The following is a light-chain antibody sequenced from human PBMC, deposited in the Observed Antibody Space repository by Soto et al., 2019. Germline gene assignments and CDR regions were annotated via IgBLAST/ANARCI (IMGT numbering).Light chain of an antibody. CDR1: QSVSSN. Sequence: IVMTQSPATLSVSPGERATLSCRASQSVSSNLAWYQQKPGQAPRLLIYDASKRATGIPARFSGSGSGTDFTLTISSLEPEDYAVYYCQQRHMWHITFGQGTRLEIK. J-gene: IGKJ5*01. CDR3: QQRHMWHIT. CDR2: DAS. V-gene: IGKV3-11*01.